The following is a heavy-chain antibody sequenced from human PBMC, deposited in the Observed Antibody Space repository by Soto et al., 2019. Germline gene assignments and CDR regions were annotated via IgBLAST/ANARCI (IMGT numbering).Heavy chain of an antibody. J-gene: IGHJ6*02. Sequence: SETLSLTCAASGGSISSGGYSWSWIRQPPGKGLEWIGYICTGGTTKYNPSLKSRVTMSVDTSKTQFSLKLTSVTAADTAVYYCARVGSKSFYYATDVWGQGTTVTGSS. CDR3: ARVGSKSFYYATDV. D-gene: IGHD4-4*01. CDR1: GGSISSGGYS. V-gene: IGHV4-61*08. CDR2: ICTGGTT.